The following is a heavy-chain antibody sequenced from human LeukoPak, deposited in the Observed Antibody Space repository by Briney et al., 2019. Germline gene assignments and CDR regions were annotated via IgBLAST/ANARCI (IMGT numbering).Heavy chain of an antibody. J-gene: IGHJ4*02. Sequence: PAGGSLRLSCAASGFTFSSYWMHWVRHAPGKGLVWVSRINSDGSSTSYADSVKGRFTISRDNAKNTLYLQMNSLRAEDTAVYYCANYGGNSMGKEPFDYWGQGTLVTVSS. D-gene: IGHD4-23*01. CDR3: ANYGGNSMGKEPFDY. CDR2: INSDGSST. V-gene: IGHV3-74*01. CDR1: GFTFSSYW.